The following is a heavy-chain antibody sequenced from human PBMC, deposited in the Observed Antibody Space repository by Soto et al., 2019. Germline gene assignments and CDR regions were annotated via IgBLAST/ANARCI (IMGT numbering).Heavy chain of an antibody. Sequence: QATGQGLEWMGWMNPNSGNTGYAQKFQGRVTMTRNTSISTAYMELSSLRSEDTAVYYCARGRADDAFDIWGQGTMVTVSS. CDR2: MNPNSGNT. CDR3: ARGRADDAFDI. V-gene: IGHV1-8*01. J-gene: IGHJ3*02.